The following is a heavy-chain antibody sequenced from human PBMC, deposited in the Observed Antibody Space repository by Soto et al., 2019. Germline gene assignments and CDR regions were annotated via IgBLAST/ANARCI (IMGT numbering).Heavy chain of an antibody. CDR3: ARHVDYDSSGYYFDWFDP. J-gene: IGHJ5*02. Sequence: PSETLSLTCTVSGGSISSSSYYWGWIRQPPGKGLEWIGSIYYSGSTYYNPSLKSRVTISVDTSKNQFSLKLSSVTAADTAVYYCARHVDYDSSGYYFDWFDPWGQGTLVTVS. D-gene: IGHD3-22*01. CDR1: GGSISSSSYY. V-gene: IGHV4-39*01. CDR2: IYYSGST.